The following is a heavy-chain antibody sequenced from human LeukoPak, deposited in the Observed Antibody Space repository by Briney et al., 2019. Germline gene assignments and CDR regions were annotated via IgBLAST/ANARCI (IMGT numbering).Heavy chain of an antibody. CDR3: ARVQGRYYDSSGYPPSY. V-gene: IGHV1-2*06. CDR2: INPNSGGT. CDR1: GYTFTGYY. D-gene: IGHD3-22*01. Sequence: ASVKVSCKASGYTFTGYYMHWVRQAPGQGLEWMGRINPNSGGTNYAQKFQGRVTMTRDTSISTAYMELSRLRSDDTAVYYCARVQGRYYDSSGYPPSYWGQGTLVTLSS. J-gene: IGHJ4*02.